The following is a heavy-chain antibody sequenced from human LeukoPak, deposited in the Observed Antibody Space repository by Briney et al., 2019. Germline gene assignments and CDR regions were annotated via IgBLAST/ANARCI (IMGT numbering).Heavy chain of an antibody. CDR1: GFPFSNYA. D-gene: IGHD1/OR15-1a*01. V-gene: IGHV3-23*01. CDR2: ISGSGSAK. J-gene: IGHJ5*02. CDR3: TTDPTITGTMP. Sequence: PGGSLRLSCAASGFPFSNYAMTWVRQAPGTGLARVSEISGSGSAKYHADAVEGRFTMSRDNSKNMLSLQMNSLKTEDTAVYYCTTDPTITGTMPWGQGTLVTVSS.